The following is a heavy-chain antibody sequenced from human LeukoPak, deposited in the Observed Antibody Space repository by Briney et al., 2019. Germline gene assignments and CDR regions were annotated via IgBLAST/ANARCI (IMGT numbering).Heavy chain of an antibody. CDR2: INPNGGGT. V-gene: IGHV1-2*02. Sequence: ASVKVSCKASGYTFTDHYLHWLRQAPGQGPEYLGWINPNGGGTNFPQKFQGRVTLTIDTSVNTGYMEITKLTSDDTAVYYCARIITSTWYNEFDCWGQGTLVAVSS. CDR3: ARIITSTWYNEFDC. D-gene: IGHD1-14*01. CDR1: GYTFTDHY. J-gene: IGHJ4*02.